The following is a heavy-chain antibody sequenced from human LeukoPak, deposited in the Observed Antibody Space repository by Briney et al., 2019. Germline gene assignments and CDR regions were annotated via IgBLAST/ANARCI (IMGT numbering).Heavy chain of an antibody. J-gene: IGHJ4*02. V-gene: IGHV3-53*01. D-gene: IGHD2-15*01. Sequence: GGPLRLSCAASGFTVSSNYMSWVRQAPGKGLEWVSVIYSGGSTYYADSVKGRFTISRDNSKNTLYLQMNSLRAEDTAVYYCARSRHGRLGYYFDYWGQGTLVTVSS. CDR1: GFTVSSNY. CDR3: ARSRHGRLGYYFDY. CDR2: IYSGGST.